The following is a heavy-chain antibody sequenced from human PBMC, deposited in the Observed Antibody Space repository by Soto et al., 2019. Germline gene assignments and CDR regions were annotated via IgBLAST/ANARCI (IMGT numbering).Heavy chain of an antibody. CDR1: GYTFTSYD. J-gene: IGHJ4*02. CDR2: INAGNGNT. Sequence: QVQLVQSGAEVKKPGASVKVSCKASGYTFTSYDIHCVRQDPGQMLEWMGWINAGNGNTKYSQKFQGRVTITRDTSASTAYMELISLRSEDTAVYYCARDLPSDFWGQGTLVTVSS. CDR3: ARDLPSDF. V-gene: IGHV1-3*01.